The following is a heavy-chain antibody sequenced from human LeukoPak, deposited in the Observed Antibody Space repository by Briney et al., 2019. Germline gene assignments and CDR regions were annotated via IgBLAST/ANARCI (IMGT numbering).Heavy chain of an antibody. CDR2: INHSGST. D-gene: IGHD3-10*01. Sequence: SETLSLTCTVSGGSISGYYWSWIRQPPGKGLEWIGEINHSGSTNYNPSLKSRVTISVDTSKNQFSLKLSSVTAADTAVYYCARRYYYGSGSYYRTKRSNWFDPWGQGTLVTVS. CDR1: GGSISGYY. V-gene: IGHV4-34*01. J-gene: IGHJ5*02. CDR3: ARRYYYGSGSYYRTKRSNWFDP.